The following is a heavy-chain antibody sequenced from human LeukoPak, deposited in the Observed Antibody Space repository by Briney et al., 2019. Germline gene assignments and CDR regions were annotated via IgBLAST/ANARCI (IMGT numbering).Heavy chain of an antibody. V-gene: IGHV1-69*13. D-gene: IGHD2-2*01. J-gene: IGHJ4*02. Sequence: SVKVSCKASGYTFTSYGISWVRQAPGQGLEWMGGIIPIFGTANYAQKFQGRVTITADESTSTAYMELSSLRSEDTAVYYCARGGDLVPIDYWGQGTLVTVSS. CDR2: IIPIFGTA. CDR3: ARGGDLVPIDY. CDR1: GYTFTSYG.